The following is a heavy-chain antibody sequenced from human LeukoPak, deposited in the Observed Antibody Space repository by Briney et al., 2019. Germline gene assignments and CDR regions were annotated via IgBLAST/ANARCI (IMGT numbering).Heavy chain of an antibody. CDR2: IYSGGTT. V-gene: IGHV3-53*01. CDR1: GFTVNNNY. Sequence: PGGSLTLSCAASGFTVNNNYMTWVRQAPGKGLEWVSVIYSGGTTYYADSVKGRFTISRDNSKNTLYLQMNSLRVDDTAVYYCARDPGIRNGMDVWGQGTTVTVSS. CDR3: ARDPGIRNGMDV. J-gene: IGHJ6*02. D-gene: IGHD2/OR15-2a*01.